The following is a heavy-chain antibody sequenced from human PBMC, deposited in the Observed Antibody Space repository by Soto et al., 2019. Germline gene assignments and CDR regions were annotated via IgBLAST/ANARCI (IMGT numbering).Heavy chain of an antibody. J-gene: IGHJ6*02. CDR2: IYYSGST. V-gene: IGHV4-39*01. CDR3: AGLYGMDV. Sequence: PSETLSLTCTVSGGSISSSSYYWGWIRQPPGKGLEWIGSIYYSGSTYYNLSLKSRVTISVDTSKNQFSLKLSSVTAADTAVYYCAGLYGMDVWGQGTTVTVSS. CDR1: GGSISSSSYY.